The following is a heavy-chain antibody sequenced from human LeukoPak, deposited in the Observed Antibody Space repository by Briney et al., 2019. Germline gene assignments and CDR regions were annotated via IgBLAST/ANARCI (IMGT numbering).Heavy chain of an antibody. CDR1: GFTFSSYA. J-gene: IGHJ4*02. CDR2: ISGSGGST. Sequence: GGSLRLSCAASGFTFSSYAMSWVRQAPGKGLEWVSVISGSGGSTYYADSVKGRFTVSRDNAKNSMYLQMNSLRAEDTAVYYCARGGTYTVDYWGQGTLVTVSS. CDR3: ARGGTYTVDY. V-gene: IGHV3-23*01.